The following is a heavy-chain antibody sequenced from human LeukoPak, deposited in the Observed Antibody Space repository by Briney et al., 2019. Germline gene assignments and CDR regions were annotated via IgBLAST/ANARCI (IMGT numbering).Heavy chain of an antibody. D-gene: IGHD3-3*01. J-gene: IGHJ5*02. CDR3: ASPTIFGVVPAGP. CDR1: GVSISTTSYY. V-gene: IGHV4-39*01. Sequence: PSETLSLTCTVSGVSISTTSYYWGWIRQPPGKGLEWIGNIYYSGSTNYNPSLKSRVTISIDPSSNQFSLKLSSVTAADTAVYFCASPTIFGVVPAGPWGQGASVIVSS. CDR2: IYYSGST.